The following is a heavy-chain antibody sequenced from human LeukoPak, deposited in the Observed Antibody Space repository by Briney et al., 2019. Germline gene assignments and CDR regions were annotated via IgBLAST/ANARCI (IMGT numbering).Heavy chain of an antibody. CDR2: IIPIFGTA. CDR1: GGTFSSHA. CDR3: ATAIAVAGTGYGY. D-gene: IGHD6-19*01. Sequence: SVKVSCKASGGTFSSHAISWVRQAPGQGLEWMGGIIPIFGTANYAQKFQGRVTITTDESTSTAYMELSSLRSEDTAVYYCATAIAVAGTGYGYWGQGTLATVSS. V-gene: IGHV1-69*05. J-gene: IGHJ4*02.